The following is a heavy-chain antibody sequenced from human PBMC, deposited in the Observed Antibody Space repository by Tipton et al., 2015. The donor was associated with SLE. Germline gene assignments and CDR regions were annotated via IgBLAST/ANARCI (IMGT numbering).Heavy chain of an antibody. J-gene: IGHJ5*02. D-gene: IGHD6-13*01. Sequence: TLSLTCALSGGSFTGYHWSWFRQPPGKGLECIGEINHTEGTRYNPSLKSRVTMSLDSSTKQFSLQVSSVTAADSAVYYCARHLVAAGTTWFDPWGQGILVTVSS. CDR1: GGSFTGYH. V-gene: IGHV4-34*01. CDR3: ARHLVAAGTTWFDP. CDR2: INHTEGT.